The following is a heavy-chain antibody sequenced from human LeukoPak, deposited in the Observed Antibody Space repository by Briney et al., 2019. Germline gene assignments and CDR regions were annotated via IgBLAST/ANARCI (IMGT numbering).Heavy chain of an antibody. CDR1: GFSFTSFW. V-gene: IGHV3-7*04. J-gene: IGHJ4*02. CDR3: ARGDAFSGDH. Sequence: PGGSLRRSCAVSGFSFTSFWMSWVRQAPGRGLEWVANIHPEGNEKYHVESVKGRFTISRDNTKNLLFLQMNGLRVEDTAVYYCARGDAFSGDHWGQGTLVTVSS. CDR2: IHPEGNEK.